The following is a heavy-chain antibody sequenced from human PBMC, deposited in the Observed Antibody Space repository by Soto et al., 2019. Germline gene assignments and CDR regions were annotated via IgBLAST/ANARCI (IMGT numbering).Heavy chain of an antibody. D-gene: IGHD3-3*01. CDR2: INVGNGNT. Sequence: QVPLVQSGAEVKKPGASVKVSCKASGYTFTSYAMHWVRQAPGQRLEWMGWINVGNGNTKYSQTFQGRVTITRDTSASTAYMELSSVRSEDTAVYYCARGGFLEWFTDYWGQGTLVTVSS. CDR3: ARGGFLEWFTDY. V-gene: IGHV1-3*01. CDR1: GYTFTSYA. J-gene: IGHJ4*02.